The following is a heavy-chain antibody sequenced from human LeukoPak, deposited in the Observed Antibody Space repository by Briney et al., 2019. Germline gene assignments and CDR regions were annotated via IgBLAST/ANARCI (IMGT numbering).Heavy chain of an antibody. J-gene: IGHJ4*02. V-gene: IGHV4-59*12. D-gene: IGHD6-13*01. CDR2: IYYSGST. CDR1: GGSISSYY. Sequence: SETLSLTCTVSGGSISSYYWSWIRQPPGKGLEWIGYIYYSGSTNYNPSLKSRVTMSVDTSKNQFSLKLSSVTAADTAVYYCARGVAAAGGIDYWGQGTLVTVSS. CDR3: ARGVAAAGGIDY.